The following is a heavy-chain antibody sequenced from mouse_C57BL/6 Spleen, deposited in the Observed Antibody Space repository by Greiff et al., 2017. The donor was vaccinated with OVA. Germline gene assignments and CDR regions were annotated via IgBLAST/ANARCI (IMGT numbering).Heavy chain of an antibody. D-gene: IGHD2-10*02. CDR1: GYTFTSYW. J-gene: IGHJ3*01. CDR3: ARGGYGNSWFAY. V-gene: IGHV1-64*01. CDR2: IHPNSGST. Sequence: VQLQQPGAELVKPGASVKLSCKASGYTFTSYWMHWLKQRPGQGLEWIGMIHPNSGSTNYNEKFKSKATLTVDKSSSTAYMQLSSLTSEDSAVYYCARGGYGNSWFAYWGQGTLVTVSA.